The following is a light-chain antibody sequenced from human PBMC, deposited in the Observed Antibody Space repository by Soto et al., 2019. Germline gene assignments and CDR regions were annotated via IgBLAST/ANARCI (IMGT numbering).Light chain of an antibody. V-gene: IGKV1-5*03. Sequence: DIQMTQSPSTLSASVGDRVTITCRASQSISSWLAWYQQKPGKAPKLLIYKASSLESGAPSRFSGSGSGTEFTLTISSLQPDDFATYYCQQYNSYLYTFGQGTKVDIK. CDR3: QQYNSYLYT. CDR2: KAS. CDR1: QSISSW. J-gene: IGKJ2*01.